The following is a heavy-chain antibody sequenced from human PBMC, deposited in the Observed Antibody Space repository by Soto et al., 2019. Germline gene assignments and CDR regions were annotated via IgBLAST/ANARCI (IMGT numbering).Heavy chain of an antibody. J-gene: IGHJ6*02. V-gene: IGHV1-69*12. D-gene: IGHD2-2*01. CDR3: AKTIVLVPAAIYYYYGMDV. Sequence: QVQLVQSGAEVKKPGSSVKVSYKASGGTFSSYAISWVRQAPGQGLEWMGGIIPIFGTANYAQKFQGRVTITADESTSTAYMELSSLRSEDTAVYYCAKTIVLVPAAIYYYYGMDVWGQGTTVTVSS. CDR1: GGTFSSYA. CDR2: IIPIFGTA.